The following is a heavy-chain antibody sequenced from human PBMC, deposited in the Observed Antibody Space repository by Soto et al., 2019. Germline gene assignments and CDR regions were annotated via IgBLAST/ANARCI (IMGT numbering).Heavy chain of an antibody. CDR2: INHSGST. D-gene: IGHD1-26*01. V-gene: IGHV4-34*01. Sequence: PSETLSLTCAVYGGSFSGYYWSWIRQPPGKGLEWIGEINHSGSTNYNPSLKSRVTISVDTSKNQFSLKLSSVTAADTAVYYCARAIEWKNYMGWELWWFDPWGQGTLVTVSS. J-gene: IGHJ5*02. CDR3: ARAIEWKNYMGWELWWFDP. CDR1: GGSFSGYY.